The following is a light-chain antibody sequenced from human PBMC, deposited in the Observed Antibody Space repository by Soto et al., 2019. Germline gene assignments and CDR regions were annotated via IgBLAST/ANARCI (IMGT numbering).Light chain of an antibody. CDR3: QQHINRLS. CDR2: DAS. J-gene: IGKJ4*01. Sequence: EIVLTHSPATLSLSPGERATLSFRASQSVSTYLAWYQQKPGQAPMLLIHDASTRATGIPARFSGSGSGTDFTLTITPLEPEDFAGYYCQQHINRLSFGGGTKVEIK. V-gene: IGKV3-11*01. CDR1: QSVSTY.